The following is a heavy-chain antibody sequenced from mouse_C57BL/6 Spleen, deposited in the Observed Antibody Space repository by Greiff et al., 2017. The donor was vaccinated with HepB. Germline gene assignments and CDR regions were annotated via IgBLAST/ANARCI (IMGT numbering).Heavy chain of an antibody. CDR2: IYPRSGNT. J-gene: IGHJ4*01. Sequence: QVQLQQSGAELARPGASVKLSCKASGYTFTSYGISWVKQRTGQGLEWIGEIYPRSGNTYYNEKFKGQATLTADKSSSTAYRELRILTSEDSAVYFCARYPPGGSYGYDVYYAMDYWGRGTSGTGSS. CDR3: ARYPPGGSYGYDVYYAMDY. D-gene: IGHD2-2*01. CDR1: GYTFTSYG. V-gene: IGHV1-81*01.